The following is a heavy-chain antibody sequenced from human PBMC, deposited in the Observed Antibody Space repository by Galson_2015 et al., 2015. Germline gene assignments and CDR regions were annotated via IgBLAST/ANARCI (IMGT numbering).Heavy chain of an antibody. J-gene: IGHJ5*02. D-gene: IGHD3-9*01. CDR3: ASSYDILTGPTERYWFDP. Sequence: TLSLTCTVSGGSISSGGYYWSWIRQHPGKGLEWIGYIYYSGSTYYNPSLKSRVTISVDTSKNQFSLKLSSVTAADTAVYYCASSYDILTGPTERYWFDPWGQGTLVTVSS. V-gene: IGHV4-31*03. CDR1: GGSISSGGYY. CDR2: IYYSGST.